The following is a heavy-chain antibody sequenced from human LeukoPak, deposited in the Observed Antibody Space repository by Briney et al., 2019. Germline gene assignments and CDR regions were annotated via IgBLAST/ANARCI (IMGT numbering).Heavy chain of an antibody. J-gene: IGHJ4*02. CDR2: ISGRSSHV. CDR3: GRAFPPLRTASAGDL. Sequence: GGSLRLSCSASGFSFSDYDMNSFRQAPGKGLEWISSISGRSSHVYYGDSVKGRFSISRDNAMNSVFLQMNSLGVDDTAVYYCGRAFPPLRTASAGDLWGQGTLVTVSS. D-gene: IGHD3-16*01. CDR1: GFSFSDYD. V-gene: IGHV3-21*01.